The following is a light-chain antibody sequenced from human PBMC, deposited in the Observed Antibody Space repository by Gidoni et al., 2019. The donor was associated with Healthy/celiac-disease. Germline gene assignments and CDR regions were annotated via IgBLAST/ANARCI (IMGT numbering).Light chain of an antibody. Sequence: DIQMTQSPSTLSASVGDRVTITCRASQSISSWLAWYQQKPGKAPKLLIYDASSLESGVPSMFSGSGSVPEFTLTISSLQPDDFATYYCQQYNSYPFTFGPGTKVDIK. CDR2: DAS. V-gene: IGKV1-5*01. CDR1: QSISSW. J-gene: IGKJ3*01. CDR3: QQYNSYPFT.